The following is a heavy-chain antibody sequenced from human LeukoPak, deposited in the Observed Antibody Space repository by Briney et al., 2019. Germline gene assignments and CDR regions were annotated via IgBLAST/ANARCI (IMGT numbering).Heavy chain of an antibody. Sequence: GGSLRLSCAASGFAFSRYWMHWVRQAPGKGLVWVSRIEGVGSSTTYADYVKGRFTISRDNAKNTLYLQMNSLRAEDTAVYFCARDPSAFAGYFDFWGQGTLVTASS. CDR2: IEGVGSST. J-gene: IGHJ4*02. D-gene: IGHD3-10*01. CDR3: ARDPSAFAGYFDF. V-gene: IGHV3-74*01. CDR1: GFAFSRYW.